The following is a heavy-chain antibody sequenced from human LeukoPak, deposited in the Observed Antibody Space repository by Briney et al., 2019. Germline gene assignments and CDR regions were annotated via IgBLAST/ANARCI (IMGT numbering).Heavy chain of an antibody. Sequence: ASVKVSCKASGYTLTGYYMHWVRQAPGQGPEWMGWINGNSGGTKYAQKFEGRVTMTSDTSTSTVQMDLGTLRSDDTAVYYCARDRGTWNDDGFDYWGQGTLVTVSS. CDR3: ARDRGTWNDDGFDY. V-gene: IGHV1-2*02. CDR1: GYTLTGYY. CDR2: INGNSGGT. J-gene: IGHJ4*02. D-gene: IGHD1-1*01.